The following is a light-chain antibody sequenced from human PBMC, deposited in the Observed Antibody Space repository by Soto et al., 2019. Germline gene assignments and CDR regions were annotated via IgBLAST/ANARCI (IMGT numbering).Light chain of an antibody. J-gene: IGLJ2*01. CDR1: SSDVGGYNY. CDR3: CSYAGSYTLV. Sequence: QSALTQPRSVSGSPGQSVTISCTGTSSDVGGYNYVSWYQQHTGKAPKLMIYDVSKRPSGVPDRFSGSKSGNTASLTISGLQAEDEADYSCCSYAGSYTLVFGGGTKLTVL. CDR2: DVS. V-gene: IGLV2-11*01.